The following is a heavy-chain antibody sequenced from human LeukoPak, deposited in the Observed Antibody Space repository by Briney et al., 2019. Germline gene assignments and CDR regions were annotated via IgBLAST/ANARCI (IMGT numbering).Heavy chain of an antibody. V-gene: IGHV3-30-3*01. CDR2: ISYDGSHK. D-gene: IGHD3-9*01. J-gene: IGHJ4*02. CDR3: ATRKLRYFDWPSGSYFDY. CDR1: GFTLSSHA. Sequence: GSLRLSCTASGFTLSSHAMHWVRQAPGKGLEWVAVISYDGSHKYYADSAKGRFTISRDNSKNTLYLQMNSLRAEDTAVYYCATRKLRYFDWPSGSYFDYWGQGTLVTVSS.